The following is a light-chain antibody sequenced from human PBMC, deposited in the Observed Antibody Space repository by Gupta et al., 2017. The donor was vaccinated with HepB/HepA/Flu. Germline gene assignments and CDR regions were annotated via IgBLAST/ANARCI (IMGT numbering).Light chain of an antibody. Sequence: DIQMTQSPSTLSASVGDRVTITCRATQSIDSWLAWYQQKPGKAPKLLSFQAASLESGVPSRFSGSGSGTEFTLTISSLQPDDFATYYCHQYNAYSPAFGQGTKVEV. CDR1: QSIDSW. J-gene: IGKJ1*01. CDR3: HQYNAYSPA. CDR2: QAA. V-gene: IGKV1-5*03.